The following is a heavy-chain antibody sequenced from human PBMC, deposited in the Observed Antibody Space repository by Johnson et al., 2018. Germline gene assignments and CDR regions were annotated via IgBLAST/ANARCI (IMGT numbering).Heavy chain of an antibody. D-gene: IGHD2-15*01. V-gene: IGHV1-69*09. CDR2: IIPILGIA. J-gene: IGHJ6*03. CDR3: AREEALRPGGYYMEG. CDR1: GGTFSSYT. Sequence: QVQLVESGAEVKKPGSSVKVSCKASGGTFSSYTISWVRQAPGQGLEWMGRIIPILGIANYAQKFQGRVTITADKSTSTAYMELSRLRSEETAVYYCAREEALRPGGYYMEGWGKGTTVTVSS.